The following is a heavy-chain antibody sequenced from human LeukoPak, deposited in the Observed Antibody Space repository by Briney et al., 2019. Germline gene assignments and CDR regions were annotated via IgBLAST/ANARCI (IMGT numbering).Heavy chain of an antibody. J-gene: IGHJ4*02. CDR3: AKGGFYGSASYSKGYFDY. CDR2: ISYDASER. V-gene: IGHV3-30*18. Sequence: GGSLRLSCAASGFRFSDYDMHWVRQAPGKGLEWVAVISYDASERYYADSVKGRFTISRDNSKNTLYLQMNSLRAEDTAVYYCAKGGFYGSASYSKGYFDYWGQGTLVAVSS. CDR1: GFRFSDYD. D-gene: IGHD3-10*01.